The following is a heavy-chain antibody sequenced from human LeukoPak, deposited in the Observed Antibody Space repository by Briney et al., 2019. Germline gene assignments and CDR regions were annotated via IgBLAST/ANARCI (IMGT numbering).Heavy chain of an antibody. CDR1: GFTFSSYA. J-gene: IGHJ6*03. D-gene: IGHD6-6*01. V-gene: IGHV3-23*01. CDR3: AGTGYSSSFFYYYMDV. Sequence: GGSLRLSCAASGFTFSSYAMSWVRQAPGKGLEWVSAISGSGGSTYYADSVKGRFTISRDNSKNTLYLQMNSLRAEDTAVYYCAGTGYSSSFFYYYMDVWGKGTTVTVSS. CDR2: ISGSGGST.